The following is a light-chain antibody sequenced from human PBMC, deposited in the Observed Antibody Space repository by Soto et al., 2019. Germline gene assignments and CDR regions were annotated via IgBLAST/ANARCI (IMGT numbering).Light chain of an antibody. J-gene: IGLJ3*02. V-gene: IGLV3-21*02. Sequence: SYELTQSPSVSVAPGLTATITCGGNKIGSESVHWYQQKPGQAPVLVVYDDSDRPSGIPVRFSGSNSGNTATLTISRVEVGDEADYYCQVWDSNFGHPKVFGGGTKLTVL. CDR3: QVWDSNFGHPKV. CDR1: KIGSES. CDR2: DDS.